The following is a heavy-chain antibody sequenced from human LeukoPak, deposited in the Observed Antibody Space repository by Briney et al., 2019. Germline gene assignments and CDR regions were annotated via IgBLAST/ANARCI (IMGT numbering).Heavy chain of an antibody. J-gene: IGHJ4*02. V-gene: IGHV3-11*01. D-gene: IGHD1-26*01. CDR1: GFTFSDYH. Sequence: PGGSLRLSCAASGFTFSDYHMSWIRQAPGKGLEWVSHISGSGYPLHHPDSVKGRFTISRDNAKNSLYLQMNSLRVEDTAVYYCARLTGTYSRGGDYWGQETLVIVSS. CDR2: ISGSGYPL. CDR3: ARLTGTYSRGGDY.